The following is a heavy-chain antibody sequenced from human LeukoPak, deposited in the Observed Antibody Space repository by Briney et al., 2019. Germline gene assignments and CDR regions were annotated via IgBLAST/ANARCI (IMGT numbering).Heavy chain of an antibody. CDR2: IAFDGSND. D-gene: IGHD2-2*01. J-gene: IGHJ4*02. V-gene: IGHV3-30*09. Sequence: GGSLRLSCAASGFTFSTYAMHWVRQAPGKGLEWVAVIAFDGSNDHSTDSVKGRFGISRDNSKNTVYLQMNSLRAEDTAVYYCARGPLYCSKIRCYGLFEYWGQGTLVTVSS. CDR3: ARGPLYCSKIRCYGLFEY. CDR1: GFTFSTYA.